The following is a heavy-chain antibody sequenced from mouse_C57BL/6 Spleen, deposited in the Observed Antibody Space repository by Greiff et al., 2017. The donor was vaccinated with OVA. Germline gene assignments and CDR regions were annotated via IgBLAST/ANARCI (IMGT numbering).Heavy chain of an antibody. J-gene: IGHJ2*01. V-gene: IGHV1-64*01. D-gene: IGHD2-4*01. CDR2: IHPNSGST. CDR3: ARETMITTYFDY. Sequence: QVQLQQSGAELVKPGASVKLSCKASGYTFTSYWMHWVKQRPGQGLEWIVMIHPNSGSTNYNEKFKSKATLTVDKSSSTAYMQLSSLTSEDSAVYYCARETMITTYFDYWGQGTTLTVSS. CDR1: GYTFTSYW.